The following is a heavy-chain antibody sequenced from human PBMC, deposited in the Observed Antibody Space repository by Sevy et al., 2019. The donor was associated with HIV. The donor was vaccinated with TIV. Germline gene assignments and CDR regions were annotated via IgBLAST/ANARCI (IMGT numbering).Heavy chain of an antibody. D-gene: IGHD1-26*01. J-gene: IGHJ6*02. CDR1: GFTVSSNY. Sequence: GGSLKLSCAASGFTVSSNYMSWVRQAPGKGLEWVSVIYSGGSTYYADSVKGRFTISRDNSKNTLYLQMNSLRAEDTAVYYCVLIVGATTGYYYYYGMDVWGQWTTVTVSS. V-gene: IGHV3-53*01. CDR2: IYSGGST. CDR3: VLIVGATTGYYYYYGMDV.